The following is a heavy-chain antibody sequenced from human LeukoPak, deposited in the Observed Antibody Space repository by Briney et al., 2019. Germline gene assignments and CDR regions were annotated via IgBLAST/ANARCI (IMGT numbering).Heavy chain of an antibody. CDR2: ISGEGNGR. CDR1: GFSFGAYA. CDR3: AKDYNHRGSEADGLDV. J-gene: IGHJ3*01. Sequence: GGSLRVSCAASGFSFGAYAMHWVRQAQGRGLEWVSLISGEGNGRYYIDSVRGRFTISRDNSKNFLYLQMNSLRPEDTAFYYCAKDYNHRGSEADGLDVWGQGTMVTVSS. V-gene: IGHV3-43*02. D-gene: IGHD1-1*01.